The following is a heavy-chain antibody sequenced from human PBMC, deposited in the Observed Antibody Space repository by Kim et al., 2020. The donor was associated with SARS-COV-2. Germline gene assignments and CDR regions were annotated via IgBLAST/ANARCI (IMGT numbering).Heavy chain of an antibody. CDR3: ARDIVVVPAAPHYGMDV. V-gene: IGHV4-30-2*05. Sequence: LKSRVTISVDTSKNQFSLKLSSVTAADTAVYYCARDIVVVPAAPHYGMDVWGQGTTVTVSS. D-gene: IGHD2-2*01. J-gene: IGHJ6*02.